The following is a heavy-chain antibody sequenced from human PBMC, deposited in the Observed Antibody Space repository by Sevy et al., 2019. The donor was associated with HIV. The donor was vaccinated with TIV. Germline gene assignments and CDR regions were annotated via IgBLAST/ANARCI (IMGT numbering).Heavy chain of an antibody. CDR1: GYTLSELS. Sequence: ASVKVSCKVSGYTLSELSIHWVRQAPGRGLEWMGGFDEDGETLYAQKFQGRVTMTEDTSTDKAYMELSSLRSEDTAVYYCATDIVVGRDYWGQGTLVTVSS. D-gene: IGHD2-2*01. CDR2: FDEDGET. V-gene: IGHV1-24*01. J-gene: IGHJ4*02. CDR3: ATDIVVGRDY.